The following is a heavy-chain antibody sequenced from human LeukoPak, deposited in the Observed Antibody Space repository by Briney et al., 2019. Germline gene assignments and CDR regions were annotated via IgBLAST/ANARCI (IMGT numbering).Heavy chain of an antibody. J-gene: IGHJ4*02. CDR2: IYPGDSDT. D-gene: IGHD6-6*01. CDR3: AREGRSSSPMDY. CDR1: GYSFNTYW. Sequence: GESLKISCKGSGYSFNTYWIGWVRQMPGKGLEWMGVIYPGDSDTRYSPSFQGQVTISADKSLSTAYLQWGSLKASDTATYYCAREGRSSSPMDYWGQGTLVTVSS. V-gene: IGHV5-51*01.